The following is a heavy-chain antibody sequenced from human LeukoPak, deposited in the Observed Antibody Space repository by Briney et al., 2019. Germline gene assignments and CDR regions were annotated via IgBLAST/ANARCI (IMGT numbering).Heavy chain of an antibody. J-gene: IGHJ4*02. V-gene: IGHV4-59*01. CDR1: GGFISSYY. D-gene: IGHD6-13*01. CDR2: IYYSGST. CDR3: ARGYSSSWYPTGFDY. Sequence: SETLSLTCTVSGGFISSYYWSWIRQPPGKGLEWIGYIYYSGSTNYNPSLKSRVTISVDTSKNQFSLKLSSVTAADTAVYYCARGYSSSWYPTGFDYWGQGTLVTVSS.